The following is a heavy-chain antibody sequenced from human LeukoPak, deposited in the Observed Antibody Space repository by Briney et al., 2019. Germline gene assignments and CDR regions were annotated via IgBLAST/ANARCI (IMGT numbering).Heavy chain of an antibody. Sequence: GGSLRLSCAASGFTFTNYGVSWVRQAPGKGLEWVSAISGSGGSTYYADSVKGRFTISRDNSKNTLYLQMNSLRAEDTAVYYCAKSGRWLHNWFDPWGQGTLVTVSS. V-gene: IGHV3-23*01. CDR3: AKSGRWLHNWFDP. D-gene: IGHD4-17*01. J-gene: IGHJ5*02. CDR2: ISGSGGST. CDR1: GFTFTNYG.